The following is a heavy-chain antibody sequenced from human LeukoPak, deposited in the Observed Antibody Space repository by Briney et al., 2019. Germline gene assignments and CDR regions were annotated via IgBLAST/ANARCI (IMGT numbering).Heavy chain of an antibody. Sequence: SETLSLTCTVSGGSITSSNSYWGWIRQPPGKGLEWIGIIYYNGRAYYNPSLKTRVTISVDTSKNQFSLKLSSVTAADTAVYYCASWRPRGIAAAGNNWFDPWGQGTLVTVSS. CDR1: GGSITSSNSY. V-gene: IGHV4-39*01. D-gene: IGHD6-13*01. CDR3: ASWRPRGIAAAGNNWFDP. J-gene: IGHJ5*02. CDR2: IYYNGRA.